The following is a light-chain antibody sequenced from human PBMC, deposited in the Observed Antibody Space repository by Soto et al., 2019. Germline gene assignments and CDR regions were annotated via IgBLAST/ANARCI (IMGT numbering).Light chain of an antibody. CDR3: CSYARSSTYV. J-gene: IGLJ1*01. V-gene: IGLV2-23*01. Sequence: QSVLTQPASVSGSPVQSITISCTGTSSDVGSYNLVSWYQQHPGKAPKLMIYEGTKRPSGVSDRFSGSRSGNTASLTISGLQAEDEADYYCCSYARSSTYVFGTGTKVTVL. CDR1: SSDVGSYNL. CDR2: EGT.